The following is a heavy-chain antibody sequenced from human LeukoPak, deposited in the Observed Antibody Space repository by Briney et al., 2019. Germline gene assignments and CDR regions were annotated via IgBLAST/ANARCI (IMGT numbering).Heavy chain of an antibody. CDR1: GFTFSSYW. Sequence: GGSLRLSCAASGFTFSSYWMHWVRQVPGKGLVWVSRINGDGRTTNYADSVKGRFTISRDNAKNTLYLQLNSLRAEDTAVYYCVRGASSGYRIDQWGQGTLVTVSS. J-gene: IGHJ4*02. CDR2: INGDGRTT. V-gene: IGHV3-74*01. CDR3: VRGASSGYRIDQ. D-gene: IGHD5-18*01.